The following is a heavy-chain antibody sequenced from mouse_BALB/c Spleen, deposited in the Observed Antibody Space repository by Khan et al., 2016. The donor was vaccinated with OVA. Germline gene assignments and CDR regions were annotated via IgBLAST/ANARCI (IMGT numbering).Heavy chain of an antibody. J-gene: IGHJ4*01. Sequence: QVQLQQSGPELKKPGETVQISCKASGFTFTNYGMNWVKQAPGKGLKWMGWINTYTGEPTFADVFKGRFAFSLETSASTAYLQINSLKNEDTATYFCARVGYNGTMDCWGQGTSVTVSS. CDR2: INTYTGEP. CDR3: ARVGYNGTMDC. CDR1: GFTFTNYG. V-gene: IGHV9-3-1*01. D-gene: IGHD2-14*01.